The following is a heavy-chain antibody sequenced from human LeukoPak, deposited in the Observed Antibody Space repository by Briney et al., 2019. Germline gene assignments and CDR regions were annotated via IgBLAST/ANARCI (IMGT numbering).Heavy chain of an antibody. CDR2: ISSSSSYI. CDR1: GFTFSSYS. CDR3: ARHGNWNYAHAFDI. V-gene: IGHV3-21*01. D-gene: IGHD1-7*01. Sequence: GGSLRLSCAASGFTFSSYSMNWVRQAPGKGLGWVSSISSSSSYIYYADSVKGRFTISRDNAKNSLYLQMNSLRAEDTAVYYCARHGNWNYAHAFDIWGQGTMVTVSS. J-gene: IGHJ3*02.